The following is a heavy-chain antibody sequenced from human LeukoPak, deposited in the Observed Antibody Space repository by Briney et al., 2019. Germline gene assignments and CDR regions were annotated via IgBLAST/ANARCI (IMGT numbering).Heavy chain of an antibody. CDR1: GGSISGYS. D-gene: IGHD2/OR15-2a*01. Sequence: SETLSLTCTVSGGSISGYSWSWIRQPPGKGLECLGYIYYSGSTNYNPSLTSRVTISVDTSKNQFSLKLSSVTAADTAVYYCAKDARTAPDYLDAFDIWGQGTMVTVSS. V-gene: IGHV4-59*01. J-gene: IGHJ3*02. CDR3: AKDARTAPDYLDAFDI. CDR2: IYYSGST.